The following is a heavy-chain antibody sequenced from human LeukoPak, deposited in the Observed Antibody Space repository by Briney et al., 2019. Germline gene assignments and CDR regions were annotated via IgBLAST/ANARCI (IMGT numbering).Heavy chain of an antibody. Sequence: GESLRLSCAASGFTVSSNYMSWVRQAPGKGLEWVSIIYSDGTTYYADSVKGRFTISRDNSKNTVYLQMNSLRAEDTAVYYCAKDLLGYSGYGYFLDYWGQGTLVTVSS. CDR2: IYSDGTT. CDR1: GFTVSSNY. CDR3: AKDLLGYSGYGYFLDY. D-gene: IGHD5-12*01. V-gene: IGHV3-66*01. J-gene: IGHJ4*02.